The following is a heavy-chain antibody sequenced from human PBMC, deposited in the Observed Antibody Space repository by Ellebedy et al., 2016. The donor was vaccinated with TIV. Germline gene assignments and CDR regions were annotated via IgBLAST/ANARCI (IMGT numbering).Heavy chain of an antibody. CDR1: GFTFSSYA. CDR3: ARENQWLIKSGYFDY. V-gene: IGHV3-23*01. Sequence: GESLKISCAASGFTFSSYAMSWVRQAPGKGLEWVSAISGSGNSTYYADSVKGRFTISRDNSNNKIYLQMNSLRVEDTAVYYCARENQWLIKSGYFDYWGQGTLVTVSS. CDR2: ISGSGNST. J-gene: IGHJ4*02. D-gene: IGHD3-3*01.